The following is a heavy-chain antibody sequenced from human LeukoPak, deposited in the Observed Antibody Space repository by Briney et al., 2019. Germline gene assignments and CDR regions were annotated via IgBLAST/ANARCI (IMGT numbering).Heavy chain of an antibody. CDR1: GFTFSSYG. CDR3: ARDAIISSSIGLFDY. D-gene: IGHD6-6*01. Sequence: GRSLRLSCAASGFTFSSYGMHWVRQAPGKGLEWVAVISYDGSNKYYADSVKGRFTISRDNSKNTLYLQMNSLRAEDTAVYYCARDAIISSSIGLFDYWGQGTLVTVSS. CDR2: ISYDGSNK. V-gene: IGHV3-30*03. J-gene: IGHJ4*02.